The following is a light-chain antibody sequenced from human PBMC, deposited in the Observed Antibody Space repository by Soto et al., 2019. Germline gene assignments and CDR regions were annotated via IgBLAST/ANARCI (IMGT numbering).Light chain of an antibody. CDR1: QSVSSTY. V-gene: IGKV3-20*01. J-gene: IGKJ5*01. CDR3: QQSGSSPIT. CDR2: SAS. Sequence: EIVLTQSPGTLSLSPGERATLSCRASQSVSSTYLAWYQQKPGQAPRLLIYSASSRATGIPDRFSGGGSGTDFTLTISRLEPEDFAVYFCQQSGSSPITFGQGTRLEIK.